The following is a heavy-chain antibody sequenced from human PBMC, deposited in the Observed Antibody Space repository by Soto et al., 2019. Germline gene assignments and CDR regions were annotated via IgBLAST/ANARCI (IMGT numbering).Heavy chain of an antibody. CDR3: AKNTSERGYYDFGSGFPQPKYYGDV. D-gene: IGHD3-3*01. Sequence: PGGSLRLSCAASGFTFSSYAMSWVRQAPGKGLEWVSAISGSGGSTYYADSVKGRFTISRDNSKNTLYLQMNSLRAEDTAVYYCAKNTSERGYYDFGSGFPQPKYYGDVWGKGTKVTSSS. CDR2: ISGSGGST. CDR1: GFTFSSYA. J-gene: IGHJ6*03. V-gene: IGHV3-23*01.